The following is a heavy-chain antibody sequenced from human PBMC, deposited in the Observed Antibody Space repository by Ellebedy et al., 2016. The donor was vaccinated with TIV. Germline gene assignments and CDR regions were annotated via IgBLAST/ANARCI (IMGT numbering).Heavy chain of an antibody. CDR3: ARGPYYYDSSGYSHRLDY. J-gene: IGHJ4*02. D-gene: IGHD3-22*01. CDR1: GFTFSSYS. Sequence: GESLKISCAASGFTFSSYSMNWVRQAPGKGLEWVSSISSSSSYIYYADSVKGRFTISRDNAKNSLYLQMNSLRAEDTAVYYCARGPYYYDSSGYSHRLDYWGQGTLVTVSS. CDR2: ISSSSSYI. V-gene: IGHV3-21*01.